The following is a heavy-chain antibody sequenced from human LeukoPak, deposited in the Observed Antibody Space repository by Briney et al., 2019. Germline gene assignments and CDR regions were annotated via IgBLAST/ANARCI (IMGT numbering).Heavy chain of an antibody. V-gene: IGHV3-66*01. CDR1: GFTVSSNY. J-gene: IGHJ4*02. Sequence: GGSLRLSCAASGFTVSSNYMSWVRQAPGKGLEWVSVIYSGGSTYYADSVKGRFTISRDNSKNTLYLQMNSLRAEDTAVYYCAKERGWYCSGGSCHPDPHLFDYWGQGTLVTVSS. CDR3: AKERGWYCSGGSCHPDPHLFDY. D-gene: IGHD2-15*01. CDR2: IYSGGST.